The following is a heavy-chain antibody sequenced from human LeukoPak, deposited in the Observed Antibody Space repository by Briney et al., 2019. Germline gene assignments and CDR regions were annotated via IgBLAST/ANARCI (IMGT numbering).Heavy chain of an antibody. D-gene: IGHD2-2*01. V-gene: IGHV4-59*11. Sequence: NPSETLSLTCTVSDGSISSHYYSWIRQPPGKGLGYIGYIYYSGSTNYNPYLKSRVTMSVDTSKNQFSLKLSSVTAADTAVYYCARSDVVVPAANAFDIWGQGTMVTVSS. J-gene: IGHJ3*02. CDR2: IYYSGST. CDR3: ARSDVVVPAANAFDI. CDR1: DGSISSHY.